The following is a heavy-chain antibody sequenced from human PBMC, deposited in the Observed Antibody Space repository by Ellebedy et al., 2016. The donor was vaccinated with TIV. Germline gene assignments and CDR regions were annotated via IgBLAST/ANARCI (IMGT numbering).Heavy chain of an antibody. J-gene: IGHJ3*02. CDR3: ASNDHALYGDYTFDI. CDR2: IYYSGST. Sequence: SETLSLTCTVSGGSISSYYWSWIRQPPGKGLEWIGYIYYSGSTNYNPSLKSRVTISVDTSKNQFSLKLSSVTAADTAVYYCASNDHALYGDYTFDIWGQGTMVTVSS. V-gene: IGHV4-59*08. CDR1: GGSISSYY. D-gene: IGHD4-17*01.